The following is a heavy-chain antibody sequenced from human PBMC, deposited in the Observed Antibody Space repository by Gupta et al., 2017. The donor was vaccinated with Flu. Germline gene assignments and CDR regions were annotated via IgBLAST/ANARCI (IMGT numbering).Heavy chain of an antibody. Sequence: EVQLVESGGGLVKPGGSFRLSWAASGFTFGNFWMNWVRQAPGKGLECVGRIKSKADGGTTDYAAFVKGRFTISRDDSKNTLSLQMNSLKPEDTAVFYCTTDVDTKPYWGQGTLVTVSS. J-gene: IGHJ4*02. V-gene: IGHV3-15*01. CDR2: IKSKADGGTT. CDR3: TTDVDTKPY. D-gene: IGHD2-2*01. CDR1: GFTFGNFW.